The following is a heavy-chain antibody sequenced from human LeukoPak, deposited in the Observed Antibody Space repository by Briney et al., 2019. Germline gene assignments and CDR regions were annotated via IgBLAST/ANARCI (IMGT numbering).Heavy chain of an antibody. CDR2: IRHDEANS. D-gene: IGHD6-6*01. J-gene: IGHJ4*02. V-gene: IGHV3-30*02. Sequence: PGGSLRLSCAVSGFNLNSYAMHWVRQAPGKGLEWVAVIRHDEANSFYADSVQGRFTISRDTSKKPLYLQMNSLRVEDTAVYYCAKEYTPSSPLGELDSWGQGTLVTVSS. CDR3: AKEYTPSSPLGELDS. CDR1: GFNLNSYA.